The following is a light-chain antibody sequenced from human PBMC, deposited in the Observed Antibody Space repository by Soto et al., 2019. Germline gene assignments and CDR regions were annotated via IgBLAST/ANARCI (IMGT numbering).Light chain of an antibody. J-gene: IGKJ1*01. Sequence: EIVLTQSSGTLSLSPGERVTLSCRASQSVSSNYLAWYQQKSGQAPRLLIYRASTRATGIPDRFSGSGSGTDFSLIISRLEPEDSAVYYCQQCARSPLTFGQGTKVEMK. CDR1: QSVSSNY. V-gene: IGKV3-20*01. CDR3: QQCARSPLT. CDR2: RAS.